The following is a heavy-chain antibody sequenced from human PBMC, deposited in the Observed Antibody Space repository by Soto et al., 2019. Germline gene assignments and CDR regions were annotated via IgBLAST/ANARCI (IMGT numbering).Heavy chain of an antibody. V-gene: IGHV3-23*01. CDR3: AKDRVTIFGVVCPNAFDI. D-gene: IGHD3-3*01. J-gene: IGHJ3*02. Sequence: EVQLLESGGGLVQPGGSLRLSCAASGFTFSSYAMSWVRQAPGKGLEWVSAISGSGGSTYYADSVKGRFTISRDNSKNTLYMQMNRLRAEDTAVDYCAKDRVTIFGVVCPNAFDIWGQGTMVTVSS. CDR2: ISGSGGST. CDR1: GFTFSSYA.